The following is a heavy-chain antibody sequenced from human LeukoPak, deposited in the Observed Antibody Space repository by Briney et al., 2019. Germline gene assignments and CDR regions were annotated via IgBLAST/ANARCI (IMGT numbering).Heavy chain of an antibody. CDR2: ISGSDGST. V-gene: IGHV3-23*01. CDR1: GFSFSSYA. CDR3: AKDANIAAPVNWFDP. Sequence: TGGSLRLSCAASGFSFSSYAMSWVRQAPGKGLEWVSGISGSDGSTYYADSVKGRFTISRDNSKNTLYLQMNSLRAEDTAVYYCAKDANIAAPVNWFDPWGQGTLVTVSS. D-gene: IGHD6-13*01. J-gene: IGHJ5*02.